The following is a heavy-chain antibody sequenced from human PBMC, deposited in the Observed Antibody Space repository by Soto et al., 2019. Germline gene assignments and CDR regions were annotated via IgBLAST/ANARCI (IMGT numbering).Heavy chain of an antibody. CDR3: ARDSSFMIVEVIYPPPPFAY. J-gene: IGHJ4*02. CDR2: INAGNGST. CDR1: GYTFSSYA. Sequence: GISVEVACTSSGYTFSSYAMHWVCQAPGQRLEWMGRINAGNGSTKYAQKFQGRVTITRDTSTSTVYMELSSLRSEDTAVYYCARDSSFMIVEVIYPPPPFAYWGQGTLVTVSS. V-gene: IGHV1-3*01. D-gene: IGHD3-22*01.